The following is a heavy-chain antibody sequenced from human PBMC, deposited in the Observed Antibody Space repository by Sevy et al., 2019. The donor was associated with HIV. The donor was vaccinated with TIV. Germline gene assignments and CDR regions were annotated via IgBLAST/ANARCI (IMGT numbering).Heavy chain of an antibody. CDR1: GFTFSSYS. D-gene: IGHD1-26*01. CDR2: ISSSSSYI. V-gene: IGHV3-21*01. Sequence: GGSLRLSCAASGFTFSSYSMNWVRQAPGKGLEWVSPISSSSSYIYYADSVKGRFTISRDNAKNSLYLQMNSLRAEDTAVYYCARDDSGSYLEDAFDIWGQGTMVTVSS. J-gene: IGHJ3*02. CDR3: ARDDSGSYLEDAFDI.